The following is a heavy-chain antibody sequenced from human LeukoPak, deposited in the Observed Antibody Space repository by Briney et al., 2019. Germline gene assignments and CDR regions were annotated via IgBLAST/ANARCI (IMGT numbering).Heavy chain of an antibody. J-gene: IGHJ4*02. V-gene: IGHV3-23*01. D-gene: IGHD3-10*01. Sequence: GGSLRLSCVVSGISLSNYAMSWVRQAPGKGLEWVSYISERGGTTTYANSVKGRFTISRDNSLNTMYLQMSSLRAEDTAVYFCAKRGVVIRGILVIGYHQEAYHYDYWGQGVLVTVSS. CDR1: GISLSNYA. CDR3: AKRGVVIRGILVIGYHQEAYHYDY. CDR2: ISERGGTT.